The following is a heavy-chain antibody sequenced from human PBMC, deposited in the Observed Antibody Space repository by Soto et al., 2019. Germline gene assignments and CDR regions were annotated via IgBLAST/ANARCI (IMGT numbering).Heavy chain of an antibody. CDR2: IYYSGST. Sequence: SETLSLTCTVSGGSISSYYWSWIRQPPGKGLEWIGYIYYSGSTNHNPSLKSRVTISVDTSKNQFSLKLSSVTAADTAAYYCARAAYYYDSSGYSAAFDIWGQGTMVTVSS. CDR3: ARAAYYYDSSGYSAAFDI. J-gene: IGHJ3*02. V-gene: IGHV4-59*08. CDR1: GGSISSYY. D-gene: IGHD3-22*01.